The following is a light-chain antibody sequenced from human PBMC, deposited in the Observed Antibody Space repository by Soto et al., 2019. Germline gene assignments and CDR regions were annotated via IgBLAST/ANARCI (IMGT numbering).Light chain of an antibody. J-gene: IGLJ1*01. CDR2: DVS. V-gene: IGLV2-18*02. Sequence: QSVLTQPPSVSGSPGQSVTISCTGTSSDVGSYNRVSWYQQPPGTAPKLMIYDVSNRPSGVPDRFSGSKSGNTASLTISGLPAEDEADYYCSSYTSSNTYVFGTGTKLTVL. CDR3: SSYTSSNTYV. CDR1: SSDVGSYNR.